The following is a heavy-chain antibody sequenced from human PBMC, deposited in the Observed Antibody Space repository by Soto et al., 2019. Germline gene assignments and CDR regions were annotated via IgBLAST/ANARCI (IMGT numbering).Heavy chain of an antibody. J-gene: IGHJ4*02. D-gene: IGHD3-22*01. V-gene: IGHV2-5*02. CDR3: AHSGMYFGSSGYLFRNFDY. CDR2: VYLDDDK. CDR1: GFSLSASGVG. Sequence: SGPTLVNPTHTLTLTCTFSGFSLSASGVGVVWIRQPRGKALEWLALVYLDDDKRYSPSLKSRLTITKDTSKNQVVLTMTNMDPVDTATYYCAHSGMYFGSSGYLFRNFDYWGQGTLVTVS.